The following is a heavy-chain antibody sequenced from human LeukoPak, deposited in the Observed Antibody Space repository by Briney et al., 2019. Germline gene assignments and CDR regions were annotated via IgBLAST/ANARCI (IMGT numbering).Heavy chain of an antibody. CDR2: IGGSGGST. D-gene: IGHD2-15*01. CDR1: GFTFSSYA. CDR3: AKGFEGYCSGGSCLGDFDY. J-gene: IGHJ4*02. V-gene: IGHV3-23*01. Sequence: PGGSLRLSCAASGFTFSSYAMSWVRQAPGKGLGWVSAIGGSGGSTYYADSVKGRFTISRDNSKNTLYLQMNSLRAEDTAVYYCAKGFEGYCSGGSCLGDFDYWGQGTLVTVSS.